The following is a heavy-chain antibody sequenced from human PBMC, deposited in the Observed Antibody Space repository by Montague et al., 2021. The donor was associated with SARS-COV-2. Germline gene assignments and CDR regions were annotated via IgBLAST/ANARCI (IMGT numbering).Heavy chain of an antibody. CDR2: MNPKSGGS. J-gene: IGHJ3*02. Sequence: SVKVSCKASGYTFTHYDIKLLRQPTGQGLEWMGWMNPKSGGSGYSQRFEGRVTMTRNTSITTAYLELSSLRSEDTAVCYCARGPYYYDSGIRKEAFDIWGQGTLCIVSS. CDR3: ARGPYYYDSGIRKEAFDI. D-gene: IGHD3-10*01. CDR1: GYTFTHYD. V-gene: IGHV1-8*01.